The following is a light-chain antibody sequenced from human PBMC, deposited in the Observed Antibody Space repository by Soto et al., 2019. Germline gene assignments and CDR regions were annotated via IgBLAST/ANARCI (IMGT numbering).Light chain of an antibody. Sequence: SYELTQPPSVSVAPRQTARITCGGNNIRSKSVHWYQQRPGQAPILVVYDDNDRPSGIPDRFSGSNSGNTATLTISRVEAGDEADYYCQVWDSSSDHWVFGGGTKLTVL. J-gene: IGLJ3*02. CDR1: NIRSKS. CDR2: DDN. CDR3: QVWDSSSDHWV. V-gene: IGLV3-21*02.